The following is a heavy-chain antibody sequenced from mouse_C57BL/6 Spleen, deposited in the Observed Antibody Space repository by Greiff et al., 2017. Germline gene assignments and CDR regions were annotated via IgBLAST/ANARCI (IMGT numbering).Heavy chain of an antibody. CDR2: IDPSDSET. J-gene: IGHJ4*01. D-gene: IGHD2-1*01. CDR3: ARREWNYGNCDAMDY. Sequence: VQLQQPGAELVRPGSSVKLSCKASGYTFTSYWMHWVKQRPIQGLEWIGNIDPSDSETHYNQKFKDKATLTVDKSSSTAYMQLSSLTSEDSAVYYCARREWNYGNCDAMDYWGQGTSVTVSS. CDR1: GYTFTSYW. V-gene: IGHV1-52*01.